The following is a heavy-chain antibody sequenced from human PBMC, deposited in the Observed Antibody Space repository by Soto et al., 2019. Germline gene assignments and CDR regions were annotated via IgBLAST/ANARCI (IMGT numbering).Heavy chain of an antibody. V-gene: IGHV4-39*01. CDR2: IYYSGST. J-gene: IGHJ4*02. CDR1: GGSTSSSSYY. D-gene: IGHD2-8*01. CDR3: ARYCNNSDCRHLYYFDY. Sequence: SETLSLTCTVSGGSTSSSSYYWGWIRQPPGKELEWIGSIYYSGSTYYNPSLKSRVTISVDASKNQFSLKLSSVTAADTAVYYCARYCNNSDCRHLYYFDYWGLGTLVTVSS.